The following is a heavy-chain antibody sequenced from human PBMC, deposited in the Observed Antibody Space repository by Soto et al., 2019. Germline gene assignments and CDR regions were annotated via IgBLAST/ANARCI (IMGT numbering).Heavy chain of an antibody. CDR1: GGSISSSIYY. Sequence: SETLSLTCTVSGGSISSSIYYWGWIRQPPGKGLEWIGSIYYSGSTYYNPSLKSRVTISVDTSKNQFSLKLSSVTAADTAVYYCARHALAARARRSPGGYNWFDPWGQGTLVTVSS. CDR2: IYYSGST. D-gene: IGHD6-6*01. V-gene: IGHV4-39*01. J-gene: IGHJ5*02. CDR3: ARHALAARARRSPGGYNWFDP.